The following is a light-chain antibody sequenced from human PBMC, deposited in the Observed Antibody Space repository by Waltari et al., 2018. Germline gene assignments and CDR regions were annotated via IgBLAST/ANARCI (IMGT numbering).Light chain of an antibody. J-gene: IGKJ4*01. V-gene: IGKV4-1*01. CDR1: QTLLHRSNNKNY. CDR2: WAS. Sequence: DIVMTQSPDSLTVSLGERATVNYKSSQTLLHRSNNKNYLAWYQQKPGQPPKLLISWASTRESGVPDRFSGSGSGTHFTLTINSLQAADVAVYYCQQYYTSPLSFGGGTKVEVK. CDR3: QQYYTSPLS.